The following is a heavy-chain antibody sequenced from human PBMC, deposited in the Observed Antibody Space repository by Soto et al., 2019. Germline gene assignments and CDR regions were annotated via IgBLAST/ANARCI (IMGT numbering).Heavy chain of an antibody. CDR1: GFTFSSYG. CDR2: ISYDGSNK. Sequence: GGSLRLSCAASGFTFSSYGMHWVRQAPGKGLEWVAVISYDGSNKYYADSVKGRFTISRDNSKNTLYLQMNSLRAEDTAVYYCAKDSSFFYDRGMDAFDIWGQGTMVTVSS. V-gene: IGHV3-30*18. D-gene: IGHD3-22*01. CDR3: AKDSSFFYDRGMDAFDI. J-gene: IGHJ3*02.